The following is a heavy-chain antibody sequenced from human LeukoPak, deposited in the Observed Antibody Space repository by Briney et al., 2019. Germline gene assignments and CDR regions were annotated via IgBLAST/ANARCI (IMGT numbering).Heavy chain of an antibody. Sequence: PSETLSLTCAVSGYSISSGYFWGWIRQPPGQGLEWIGSIYHSGSTYYNPSLKSRVTISVDTSKNQVSLKLSSVTAADTAVYYCARPRGIVAATEKGAFDIWGQGRMVTVSS. CDR1: GYSISSGYF. D-gene: IGHD1-26*01. V-gene: IGHV4-38-2*01. CDR3: ARPRGIVAATEKGAFDI. CDR2: IYHSGST. J-gene: IGHJ3*02.